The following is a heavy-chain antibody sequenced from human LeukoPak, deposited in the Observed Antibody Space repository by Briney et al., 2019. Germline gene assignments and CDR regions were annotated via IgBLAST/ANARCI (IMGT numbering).Heavy chain of an antibody. V-gene: IGHV4-59*01. Sequence: SETLSLTCTVSGGSISSYYWSWIRQPPGKGLEWIGYIYYSGSTNYNPSLKSRVTISVDTFKNQFSLKLSSVTAADTAVYYCARGKRPLQSYWYFDLWGRGTLVTVSS. CDR3: ARGKRPLQSYWYFDL. CDR1: GGSISSYY. D-gene: IGHD1-1*01. CDR2: IYYSGST. J-gene: IGHJ2*01.